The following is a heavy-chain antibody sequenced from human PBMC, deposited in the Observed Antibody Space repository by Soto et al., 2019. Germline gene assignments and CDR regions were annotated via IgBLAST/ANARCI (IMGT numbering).Heavy chain of an antibody. V-gene: IGHV1-69*01. D-gene: IGHD3-22*01. CDR2: ITPIFGTA. J-gene: IGHJ3*02. Sequence: QVQLVQSGAEVKKPGSSVKVSCKASGGTFSSYAISWVRQAPGQGLEWMGGITPIFGTANYAQKFQGRVTITADESTSTAYMELSRLRSEDTAVYYCARRYYYDSSGYYPIWGQGTMVTVSS. CDR1: GGTFSSYA. CDR3: ARRYYYDSSGYYPI.